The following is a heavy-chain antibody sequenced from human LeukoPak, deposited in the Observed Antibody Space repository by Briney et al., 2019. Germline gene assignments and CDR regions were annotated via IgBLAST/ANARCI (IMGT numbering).Heavy chain of an antibody. Sequence: LGESLKISCKGSGYSFTTYWIGWVRQMPGKGLEWMGIIYPGDSDTRYSPSFQGQVTFSADKSITTAYLQWSSLKASDTAMYYCARLVAVAGLSWYFDYWGREPWSPSPQ. CDR1: GYSFTTYW. CDR3: ARLVAVAGLSWYFDY. D-gene: IGHD6-19*01. J-gene: IGHJ4*02. CDR2: IYPGDSDT. V-gene: IGHV5-51*01.